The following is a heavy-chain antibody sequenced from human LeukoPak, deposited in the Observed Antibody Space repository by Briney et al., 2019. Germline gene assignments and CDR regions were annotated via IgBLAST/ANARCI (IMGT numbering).Heavy chain of an antibody. CDR2: INPNSGGT. D-gene: IGHD3-3*01. V-gene: IGHV1-2*06. J-gene: IGHJ3*02. CDR1: GYTFTGCY. CDR3: AREIERAYRSPYRRVVGVSAFDI. Sequence: ASVKVSCKASGYTFTGCYMHWVRQAPGQGLEWMGRINPNSGGTNYAQKFQGRVTMTRDTSISTAYMELSRLRSDDTAVYYCAREIERAYRSPYRRVVGVSAFDIWGQGTVVTVSS.